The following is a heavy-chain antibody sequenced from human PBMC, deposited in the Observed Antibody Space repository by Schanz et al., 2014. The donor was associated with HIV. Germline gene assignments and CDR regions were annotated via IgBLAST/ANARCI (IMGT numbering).Heavy chain of an antibody. J-gene: IGHJ4*02. Sequence: EVRLVESGGTSVQPGGSLRLSCAASGFTFSTYRMNWVRQAPGKGLEWVSSISSSSSYTYYADSVKGRFAISRDNAKNSLFLQMNSLRAEDTAVYYCARGGVVTRGLDYWGQGTLVTVSS. CDR1: GFTFSTYR. CDR3: ARGGVVTRGLDY. CDR2: ISSSSSYT. D-gene: IGHD2-21*02. V-gene: IGHV3-21*01.